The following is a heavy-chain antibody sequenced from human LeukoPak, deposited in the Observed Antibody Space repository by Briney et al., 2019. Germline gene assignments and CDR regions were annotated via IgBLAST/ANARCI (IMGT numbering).Heavy chain of an antibody. CDR1: GGSISSSSYY. CDR2: VYYSGST. D-gene: IGHD3-3*01. CDR3: ARAITIFGVVEKAFDY. Sequence: SSETLSLTCTVSGGSISSSSYYWGWIRQPPGKGLEWIGSVYYSGSTNYNPSLKSRVSTSVDMSKNHFSLTLSSVTAADTAVYYCARAITIFGVVEKAFDYWGQGTLVTVSS. V-gene: IGHV4-39*02. J-gene: IGHJ4*02.